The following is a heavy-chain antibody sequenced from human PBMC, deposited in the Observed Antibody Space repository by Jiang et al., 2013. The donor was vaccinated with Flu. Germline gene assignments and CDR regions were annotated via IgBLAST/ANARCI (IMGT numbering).Heavy chain of an antibody. J-gene: IGHJ4*02. CDR2: IIPIFGTA. CDR3: ARGHFMTTVTTLPEDFDY. CDR1: GGTFSSYA. V-gene: IGHV1-69*01. D-gene: IGHD4-17*01. Sequence: EVKKPGSSVKVSCKASGGTFSSYAISWVRQAPGQGLEWMGGIIPIFGTANYAQKFQGRVTITADESTSTAYMELSSLRSEDTAVYYCARGHFMTTVTTLPEDFDYWGQGTLVTVSS.